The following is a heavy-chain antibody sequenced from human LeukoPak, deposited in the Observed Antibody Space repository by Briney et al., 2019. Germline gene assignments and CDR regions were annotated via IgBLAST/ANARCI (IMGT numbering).Heavy chain of an antibody. CDR3: ARERELVVVPAMDAFDI. D-gene: IGHD2-2*01. J-gene: IGHJ3*02. CDR1: GYSISSGYY. CDR2: IYHSGST. Sequence: PSETLSLTCTVSGYSISSGYYWGWIRQPPGKGLEWIGSIYHSGSTYYNPSLKSRVTISVDRSKNQFSLKLSSVTAADTAVYYCARERELVVVPAMDAFDIWGQGTMVTVSS. V-gene: IGHV4-38-2*02.